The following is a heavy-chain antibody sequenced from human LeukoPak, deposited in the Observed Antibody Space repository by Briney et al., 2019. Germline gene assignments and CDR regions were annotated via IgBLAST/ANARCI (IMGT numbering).Heavy chain of an antibody. Sequence: PGGSLRLSCVASGFTFTSYGMSWVRQAPGKRLEWVSGISGSGDATYYADSVKGRFTISRDNSKNMVYLQMNTLRADDTAVYYCAKSVVVITFRFDDWGQGALVTVSS. CDR1: GFTFTSYG. CDR2: ISGSGDAT. D-gene: IGHD2-15*01. CDR3: AKSVVVITFRFDD. V-gene: IGHV3-23*01. J-gene: IGHJ4*02.